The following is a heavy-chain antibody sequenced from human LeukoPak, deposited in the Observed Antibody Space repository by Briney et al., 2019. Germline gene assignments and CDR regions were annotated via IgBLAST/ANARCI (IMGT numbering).Heavy chain of an antibody. Sequence: SQTLSLTCTVSGGSISSGSYYWSWIRQPAGKGLEWIGRIYTSGSTNYNPSLKSRVTISVDTSKNQFSLKLSSVTAADTAMYYCARAPYWGRQRYYMDVWGKGTTVTISS. D-gene: IGHD2-8*02. CDR1: GGSISSGSYY. CDR2: IYTSGST. V-gene: IGHV4-61*02. CDR3: ARAPYWGRQRYYMDV. J-gene: IGHJ6*03.